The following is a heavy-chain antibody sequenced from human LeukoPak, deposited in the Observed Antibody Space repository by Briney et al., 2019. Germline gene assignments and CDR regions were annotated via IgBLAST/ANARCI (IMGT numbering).Heavy chain of an antibody. Sequence: GESLKISCKGSGYSFTSYWIGWVRQMPGKGLEWMGIIYPGDSDTRYSPSFQGQVTISADKSISTAYLQWSSLKASDTAIYYCARRNYGDSQGFYWYFDLWGRGTLVTVSS. V-gene: IGHV5-51*01. CDR3: ARRNYGDSQGFYWYFDL. D-gene: IGHD4-17*01. CDR1: GYSFTSYW. J-gene: IGHJ2*01. CDR2: IYPGDSDT.